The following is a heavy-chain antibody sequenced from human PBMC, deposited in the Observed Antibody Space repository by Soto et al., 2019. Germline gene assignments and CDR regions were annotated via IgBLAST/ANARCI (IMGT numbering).Heavy chain of an antibody. J-gene: IGHJ4*02. V-gene: IGHV1-18*01. CDR3: ARGPSGGDPILFDY. CDR1: GYTFTSYG. CDR2: ISAYNCNT. Sequence: ASVKVSCKASGYTFTSYGISWVRQAPGQGLEWMGWISAYNCNTNYAQKLQGRVIMTTDTSTSTAYMELRSLRSDDTAVYYCARGPSGGDPILFDYWGQGTLVTVSS. D-gene: IGHD2-21*02.